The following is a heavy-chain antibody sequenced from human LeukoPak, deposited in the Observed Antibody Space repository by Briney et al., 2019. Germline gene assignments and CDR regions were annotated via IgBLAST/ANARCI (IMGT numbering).Heavy chain of an antibody. Sequence: GGSLRLSCAASGFSFSSYAMHWVRQAPGKGLEWVAVISYDGSNKYYADSVKGRFTISRDNSKNTLYLQMNSLRAEDTAVYYCARSSGGNRRYYFDYWGQGTLVTVSS. CDR1: GFSFSSYA. D-gene: IGHD2-15*01. CDR3: ARSSGGNRRYYFDY. CDR2: ISYDGSNK. J-gene: IGHJ4*02. V-gene: IGHV3-30*04.